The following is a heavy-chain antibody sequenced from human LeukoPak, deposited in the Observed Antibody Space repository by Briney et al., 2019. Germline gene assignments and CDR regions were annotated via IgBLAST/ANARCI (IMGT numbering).Heavy chain of an antibody. CDR3: ARYRHLGY. CDR1: GFTFSSYW. V-gene: IGHV3-7*01. CDR2: MNQNGGEK. Sequence: GGSLRLSCAASGFTFSSYWMNWVRQAPGKGLEWVANMNQNGGEKYYVDSVKGRFTISRDNGKNSLYLQMNSLRAEDTAVYYCARYRHLGYWGQGTLVTVSS. J-gene: IGHJ4*02.